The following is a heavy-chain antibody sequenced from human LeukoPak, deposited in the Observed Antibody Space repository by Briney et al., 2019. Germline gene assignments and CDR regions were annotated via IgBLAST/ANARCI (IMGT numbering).Heavy chain of an antibody. CDR3: ARPSITMLY. D-gene: IGHD3-10*02. CDR2: ISSSGSTI. V-gene: IGHV3-48*03. J-gene: IGHJ4*02. CDR1: GFTFSSYE. Sequence: QSGGSLRLSCAASGFTFSSYEMNWVRQAPGKGLEWVSYISSSGSTIYYADSVKGRFTISRDNAKNSLYLQMNSLRAEDTAVYYCARPSITMLYWGQGTLVTVSS.